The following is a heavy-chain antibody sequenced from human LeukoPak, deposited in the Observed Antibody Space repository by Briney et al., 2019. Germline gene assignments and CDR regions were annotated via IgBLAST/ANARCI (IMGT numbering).Heavy chain of an antibody. V-gene: IGHV3-48*01. J-gene: IGHJ6*02. CDR2: ISSGSSTI. D-gene: IGHD6-13*01. CDR3: ARGVSSSWYASPVDV. CDR1: EFTFSSYS. Sequence: GGSLRLSCAASEFTFSSYSMNWVRQAPGKGLEWVSYISSGSSTIYYADSVKGRFTISRDNAKNSLYLQMNSLRAEDTAVYYCARGVSSSWYASPVDVWGQGTTVTVSS.